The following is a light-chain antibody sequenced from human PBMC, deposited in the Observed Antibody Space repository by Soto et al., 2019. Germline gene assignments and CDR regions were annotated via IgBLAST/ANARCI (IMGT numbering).Light chain of an antibody. CDR1: QSISSY. CDR3: QQSYSTPWT. CDR2: AAS. Sequence: DIQMTQSPSSLSASVGDRVTITCRASQSISSYLNWYQQKPGKAPKLLIYAASSLQSGVPSRFSGSGSGTDFTLTISSLQPEFFSTYYCQQSYSTPWTFGQET. J-gene: IGKJ1*01. V-gene: IGKV1-39*01.